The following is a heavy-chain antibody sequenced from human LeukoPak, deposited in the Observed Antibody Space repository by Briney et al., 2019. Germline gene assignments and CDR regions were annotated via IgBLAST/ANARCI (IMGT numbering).Heavy chain of an antibody. Sequence: ASVKVSCKASGGTFSSYAISWVRQAPGQGLEWMGRIIPILGIANYAQKFQGRVTITADKSTSTAYMELSSLRSEDTAVYYCARAYCGGDCYANYYYYGMDAWGQGTTVTVSS. CDR2: IIPILGIA. J-gene: IGHJ6*02. V-gene: IGHV1-69*04. CDR3: ARAYCGGDCYANYYYYGMDA. D-gene: IGHD2-21*02. CDR1: GGTFSSYA.